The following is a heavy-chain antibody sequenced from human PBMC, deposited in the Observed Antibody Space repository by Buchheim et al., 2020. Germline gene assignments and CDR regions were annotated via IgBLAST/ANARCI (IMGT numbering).Heavy chain of an antibody. CDR2: IYYSGST. CDR3: ARSSGYDKYYFDC. CDR1: GGSISSSSYY. J-gene: IGHJ4*02. V-gene: IGHV4-39*01. Sequence: QLQLQESGPGLVKPSETLSLTCTVSGGSISSSSYYWGWIRQPPGKGLEWIGSIYYSGSTYYNPSLKSRVTISVDTSQNQFSLKLSSVTAADTTVYYCARSSGYDKYYFDCWGQGTL. D-gene: IGHD3-22*01.